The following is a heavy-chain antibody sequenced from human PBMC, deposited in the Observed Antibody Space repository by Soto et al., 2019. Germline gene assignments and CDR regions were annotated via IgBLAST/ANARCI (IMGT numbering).Heavy chain of an antibody. CDR3: ARDYCGSYNCYSKNWLDP. J-gene: IGHJ5*02. Sequence: QVQLVQSGAELRRPGASVRVSCKTSGYTFTNFGVTWVRQAPGQGLEWMGWINPFNGNTNSTQKFQGRVTMTVDTSTSTAYLELRSLRSDDTAVYYCARDYCGSYNCYSKNWLDPWGQGTLVTVSS. CDR2: INPFNGNT. V-gene: IGHV1-18*04. CDR1: GYTFTNFG. D-gene: IGHD2-21*02.